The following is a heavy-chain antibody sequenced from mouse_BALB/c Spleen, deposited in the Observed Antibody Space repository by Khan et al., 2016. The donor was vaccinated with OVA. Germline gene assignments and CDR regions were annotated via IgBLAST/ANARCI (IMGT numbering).Heavy chain of an antibody. CDR2: IDPETGGT. V-gene: IGHV1-15*01. D-gene: IGHD1-1*02. Sequence: QVQLQQSGAELVRPGASVTLSCKASGYTFTDYEMHWVKQTPVHGLEWIGAIDPETGGTAYYQKFKGKATLTADKSSSTAYMELRSLTSEDSAVYYCTRSGGYYGYFDVWGAGTTVTVSS. J-gene: IGHJ1*01. CDR1: GYTFTDYE. CDR3: TRSGGYYGYFDV.